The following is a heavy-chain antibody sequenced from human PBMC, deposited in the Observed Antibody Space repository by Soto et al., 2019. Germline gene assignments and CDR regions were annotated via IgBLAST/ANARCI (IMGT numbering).Heavy chain of an antibody. V-gene: IGHV4-30-2*02. CDR1: GGSISSGGYS. J-gene: IGHJ4*02. D-gene: IGHD5-12*01. Sequence: SETLSLTCAVSGGSISSGGYSWSWIRQPPGKGLEWIGYIYHSGSTYYNPSLKSRVTISVDTSKDQFSLNLSSVTAADTAIYYCARHGGYDYYFDYWGQGTLVTVSS. CDR2: IYHSGST. CDR3: ARHGGYDYYFDY.